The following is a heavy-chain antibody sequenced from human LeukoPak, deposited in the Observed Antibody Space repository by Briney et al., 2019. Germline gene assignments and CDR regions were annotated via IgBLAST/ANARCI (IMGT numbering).Heavy chain of an antibody. CDR1: GYSISSGYY. V-gene: IGHV4-38-2*02. CDR3: ARRYDFWSGYPPPLDY. J-gene: IGHJ4*02. D-gene: IGHD3-3*01. CDR2: IYHSGST. Sequence: SETLSLTCTVPGYSISSGYYWGWIRQPPGKGLEWIGSIYHSGSTYYNPSLKSRVTISVDTSKNQFSLKLSSVTAADTAVYYCARRYDFWSGYPPPLDYWGQGTLVTVSS.